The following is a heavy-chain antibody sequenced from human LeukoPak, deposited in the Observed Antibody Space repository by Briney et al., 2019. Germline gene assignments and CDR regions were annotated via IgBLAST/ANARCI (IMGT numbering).Heavy chain of an antibody. CDR2: IDPKTGGT. Sequence: APVKVSPKAAEYTFTAYHLSRVRQAPGQGLEWMGWIDPKTGGTNYAQKQNFQGRITMTRDTSISTASMELTRLTSDDTAVYYCAALRGYVRGWSWRFDYWGQGTLVTVSS. CDR1: EYTFTAYH. V-gene: IGHV1-2*02. D-gene: IGHD3-16*01. J-gene: IGHJ4*02. CDR3: AALRGYVRGWSWRFDY.